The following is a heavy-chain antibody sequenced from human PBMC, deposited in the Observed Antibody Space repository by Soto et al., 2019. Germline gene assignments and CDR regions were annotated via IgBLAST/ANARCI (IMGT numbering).Heavy chain of an antibody. D-gene: IGHD2-2*01. Sequence: SETLSLTCTVSGGSISGYYLSWIRQPPGKTLEWIGYIYYSGSTNYNPSLRSRVTMSVDTSKNQFSLKLSSVTAADTAVYYCARGRGYCSSTSCAYWGQGTLVTVSS. CDR3: ARGRGYCSSTSCAY. CDR2: IYYSGST. V-gene: IGHV4-59*01. J-gene: IGHJ4*02. CDR1: GGSISGYY.